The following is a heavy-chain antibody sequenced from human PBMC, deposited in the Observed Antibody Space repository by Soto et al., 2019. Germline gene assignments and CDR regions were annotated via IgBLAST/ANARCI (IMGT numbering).Heavy chain of an antibody. J-gene: IGHJ4*02. CDR2: IYYSGST. D-gene: IGHD3-22*01. Sequence: SETLSLTCTVSGGSISSYYWSWIRQHPGKGLEWIGYIYYSGSTYYNPSLKSRVTISVDTSKNQFSLKLSSVTAADTAVYYCARGFVRYYHSSGSLSPPFDYWGQGTLVTVSS. CDR1: GGSISSYY. V-gene: IGHV4-59*06. CDR3: ARGFVRYYHSSGSLSPPFDY.